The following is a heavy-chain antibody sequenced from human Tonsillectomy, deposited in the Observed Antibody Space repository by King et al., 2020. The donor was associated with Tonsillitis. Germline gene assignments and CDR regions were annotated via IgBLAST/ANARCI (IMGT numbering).Heavy chain of an antibody. V-gene: IGHV3-64D*06. J-gene: IGHJ4*02. CDR1: GFTFSSYA. D-gene: IGHD5-18*01. Sequence: QLVQSGGGLVQPGRSLRLSCSASGFTFSSYAMHWVRQAPGKGLESVSAISSNGGSTYYADSVKGRFTISRDNSKNTLYLQMSSLRAENTAVYYCVKDSVRYSYGYDWGQRTLVTVS. CDR2: ISSNGGST. CDR3: VKDSVRYSYGYD.